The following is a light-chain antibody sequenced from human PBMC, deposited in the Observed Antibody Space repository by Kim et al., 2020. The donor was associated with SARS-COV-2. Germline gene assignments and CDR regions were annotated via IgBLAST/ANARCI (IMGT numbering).Light chain of an antibody. J-gene: IGLJ1*01. CDR2: HDN. CDR1: KVGDKY. Sequence: SYELTQPPSVSVSPGQTASITCSGYKVGDKYVSWYQQKPGQSPVVVIYHDNQRPSGIPERFSGSNSGNTATLTISGTQAMDEADYYCQAWDSGTQNYVFGTGTKVTLL. CDR3: QAWDSGTQNYV. V-gene: IGLV3-1*01.